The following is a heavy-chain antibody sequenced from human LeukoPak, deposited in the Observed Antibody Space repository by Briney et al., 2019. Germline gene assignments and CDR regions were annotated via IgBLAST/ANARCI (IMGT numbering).Heavy chain of an antibody. D-gene: IGHD2-8*01. CDR2: IWYDGSNK. J-gene: IGHJ4*02. CDR1: GFTFSDYG. V-gene: IGHV3-33*01. Sequence: GKSLRLSCTASGFTFSDYGMHWVRQPPGKGLEWVAIIWYDGSNKTYEDSVEGRFTISRDNSKNTLYLQMNSLRAEDTAVYYCARFNDYGDYWGQGTLVTVSS. CDR3: ARFNDYGDY.